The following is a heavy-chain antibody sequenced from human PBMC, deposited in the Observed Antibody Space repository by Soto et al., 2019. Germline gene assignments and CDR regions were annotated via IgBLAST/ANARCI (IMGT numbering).Heavy chain of an antibody. CDR1: GFTFSSYD. CDR2: ISSNGGTT. CDR3: VRRVSGDYDY. D-gene: IGHD3-10*01. V-gene: IGHV3-64*01. J-gene: IGHJ4*02. Sequence: EVQLAESGGGMVQPGGSLRLSCVASGFTFSSYDMHWVRQAPGKGLEYVSSISSNGGTTYYGNSVKGRFTISRDNSKNTLYLQMGSLGAEAMAVYYCVRRVSGDYDYWGQGTLVTVSS.